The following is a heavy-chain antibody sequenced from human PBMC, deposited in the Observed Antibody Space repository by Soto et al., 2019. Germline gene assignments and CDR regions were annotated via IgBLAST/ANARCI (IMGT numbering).Heavy chain of an antibody. CDR1: GGSVSSGRYY. CDR2: IYYSGST. Sequence: PSETLSLTCTVSGGSVSSGRYYWSWIRQPPGKGLEWIGYIYYSGSTNYNPSLKSRVTISVDTSKNQFSLRLNSVTAADTAVYYCVKGFILTAYGMDVWGQGTTVTVSS. D-gene: IGHD3-9*01. V-gene: IGHV4-61*01. CDR3: VKGFILTAYGMDV. J-gene: IGHJ6*02.